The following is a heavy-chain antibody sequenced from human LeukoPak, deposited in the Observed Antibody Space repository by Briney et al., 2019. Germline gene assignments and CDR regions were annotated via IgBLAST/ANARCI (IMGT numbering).Heavy chain of an antibody. D-gene: IGHD1-1*01. CDR2: ISWNSGSI. Sequence: GRSLRLSCAASGFTFDDYAMHWVRQAPGKGLEWVSGISWNSGSIGYADSVKGRSAISRDNAKNSLYLQINSLRAEDTAVYYCARVSGRLERQSDLDFWGQGTLVTVSS. CDR3: ARVSGRLERQSDLDF. J-gene: IGHJ4*02. CDR1: GFTFDDYA. V-gene: IGHV3-9*01.